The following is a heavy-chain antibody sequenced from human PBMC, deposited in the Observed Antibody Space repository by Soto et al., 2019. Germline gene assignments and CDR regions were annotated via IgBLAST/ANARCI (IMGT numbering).Heavy chain of an antibody. V-gene: IGHV4-4*02. D-gene: IGHD1-7*01. CDR3: ARTGATNY. CDR1: GGSITSSNW. J-gene: IGHJ4*02. Sequence: QVQLQESGPGLVKPSGTLSLNCVVSGGSITSSNWWSWVRQPPGTGLEWIGEIYHSGSTKYNPSLKSRLTISVDKSKAQFSLKLTSVTAADTAVYYCARTGATNYWGQGALVTVSS. CDR2: IYHSGST.